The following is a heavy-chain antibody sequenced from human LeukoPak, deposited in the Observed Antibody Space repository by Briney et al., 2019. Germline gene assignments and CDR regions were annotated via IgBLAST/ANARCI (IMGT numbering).Heavy chain of an antibody. D-gene: IGHD3-10*01. CDR2: IYYSGST. CDR1: GGSISSYC. J-gene: IGHJ4*02. V-gene: IGHV4-59*01. CDR3: ARGSLWFGER. Sequence: SETLSLTCTVSGGSISSYCWSWIRQPPGKGLEWIGYIYYSGSTNYNPSLKSRVTISVDTSKNQFSLKLSSVTAADTAVYYCARGSLWFGERWGQGTLVTVSS.